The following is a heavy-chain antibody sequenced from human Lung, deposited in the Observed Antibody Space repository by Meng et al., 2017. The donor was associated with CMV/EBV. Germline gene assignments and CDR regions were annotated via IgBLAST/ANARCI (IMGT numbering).Heavy chain of an antibody. J-gene: IGHJ4*02. CDR2: VTGGGGST. CDR3: AKDVVGAATTYYFDY. D-gene: IGHD4-11*01. V-gene: IGHV3-23*01. Sequence: SXAASGFTFSSYAMTWVRQAPGKGLEWVSVVTGGGGSTYYADSVKGRFTISRDNAKTYLYLQMNSLRAEDTALYYCAKDVVGAATTYYFDYWRQGTLVTVSS. CDR1: GFTFSSYA.